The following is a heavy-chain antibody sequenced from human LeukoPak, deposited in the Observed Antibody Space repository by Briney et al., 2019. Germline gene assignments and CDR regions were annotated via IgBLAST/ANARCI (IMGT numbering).Heavy chain of an antibody. CDR2: LFYSGSI. D-gene: IGHD7-27*01. V-gene: IGHV4-59*08. CDR3: ARVNWDRRYFFDD. J-gene: IGHJ4*02. CDR1: GGSIRSYY. Sequence: SETLSLTCTVSGGSIRSYYWSWIRQPPGKGLEWIGYLFYSGSINYNPSLKSRVTISIDTSKNQFSLNLTSVTAADTAVYYCARVNWDRRYFFDDWGQGTTVTVSS.